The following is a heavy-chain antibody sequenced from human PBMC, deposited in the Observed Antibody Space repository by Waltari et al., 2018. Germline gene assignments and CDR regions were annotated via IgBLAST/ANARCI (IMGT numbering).Heavy chain of an antibody. J-gene: IGHJ4*02. CDR2: INIDGGYI. D-gene: IGHD5-18*01. CDR1: GLPFGDYW. V-gene: IGHV3-74*01. CDR3: ARKGGRGYPYGPFYYDH. Sequence: EVQLVESGGGLVQTGGSLRLSCAASGLPFGDYWMHWVRQPPGKGLEWVSRINIDGGYISYTDSVKGRFTISRDNAKNTLFLQLNSLRAEDTAVYYCARKGGRGYPYGPFYYDHWGQGTLVTVSP.